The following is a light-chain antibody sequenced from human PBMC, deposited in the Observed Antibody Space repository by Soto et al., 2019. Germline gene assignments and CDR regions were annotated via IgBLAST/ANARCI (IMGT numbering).Light chain of an antibody. Sequence: EIVLTQSPGTLSLSPGERATLSCRASQSVSSSYLAWYQQKPGQAPRLLIYCASSRATDIPDRFSGSGSGKDFTLTISRLEPEDFAVYYCQQYDSSPETFGQGTKVEIK. CDR2: CAS. V-gene: IGKV3-20*01. J-gene: IGKJ1*01. CDR3: QQYDSSPET. CDR1: QSVSSSY.